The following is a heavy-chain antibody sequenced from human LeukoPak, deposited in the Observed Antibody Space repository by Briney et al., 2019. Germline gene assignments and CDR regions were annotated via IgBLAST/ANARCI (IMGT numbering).Heavy chain of an antibody. CDR3: ATSSIAAALDY. J-gene: IGHJ4*02. V-gene: IGHV4-39*01. D-gene: IGHD6-13*01. CDR1: GGSISSSAYH. Sequence: PSETLSLTCTVSGGSISSSAYHWGWIRQPPGKGLEWIGTINYGGNTYYNLSLKSRVIIFLDTSKDQFSLKLSSVTAADTAVYYCATSSIAAALDYWGQGTLVTVSS. CDR2: INYGGNT.